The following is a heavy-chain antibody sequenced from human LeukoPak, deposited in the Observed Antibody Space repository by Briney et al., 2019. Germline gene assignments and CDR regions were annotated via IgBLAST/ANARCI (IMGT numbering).Heavy chain of an antibody. J-gene: IGHJ4*02. D-gene: IGHD2-2*01. Sequence: GGSLRLSCAASGFTFSSYWMSWVRQAPGKGLEWVSGIIGGGGSTYYADSVKGRFTISGDNSRNTLFLQMNSLRAEDTAVYYCAHGAMYQLDYWGQGTLVTVSS. CDR2: IIGGGGST. CDR3: AHGAMYQLDY. V-gene: IGHV3-23*01. CDR1: GFTFSSYW.